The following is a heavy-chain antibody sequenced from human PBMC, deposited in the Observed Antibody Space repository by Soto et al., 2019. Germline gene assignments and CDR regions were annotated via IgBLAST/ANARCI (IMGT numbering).Heavy chain of an antibody. CDR1: GFTFSSYG. D-gene: IGHD6-13*01. V-gene: IGHV3-30*18. CDR3: AKDFVEQQLGPFDY. J-gene: IGHJ4*02. CDR2: ISYDGSNK. Sequence: QVQLVESGGGVVQPGRSLRLSCAASGFTFSSYGMHWVRQAPGKGLEWVAVISYDGSNKYYADSVKGRFTISRDNSKNTLYLQMNSLRAEDTAVYYCAKDFVEQQLGPFDYWGQGTLVTVSS.